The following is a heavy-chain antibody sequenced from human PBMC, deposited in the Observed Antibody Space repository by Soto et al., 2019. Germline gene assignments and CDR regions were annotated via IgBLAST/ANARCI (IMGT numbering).Heavy chain of an antibody. V-gene: IGHV4-59*08. Sequence: SETLSLTCTVSGGSISSYYWSWIRQPPGKGLEWIGYIYYSGSTNYNPSLKSRVTISVDTSKNQFSLKLSSVTAADTAVYYFARLPAPFTFGGVIGPDDAFDIWGQGTMVTVSS. J-gene: IGHJ3*02. CDR1: GGSISSYY. CDR3: ARLPAPFTFGGVIGPDDAFDI. CDR2: IYYSGST. D-gene: IGHD3-16*02.